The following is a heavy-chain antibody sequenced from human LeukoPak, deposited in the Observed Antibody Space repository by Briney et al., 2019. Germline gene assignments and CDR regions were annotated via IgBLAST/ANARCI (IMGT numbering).Heavy chain of an antibody. CDR2: ISSDGSTT. D-gene: IGHD3-16*01. Sequence: GGSLRLSCAASGFTFSSYWMHWVRQAPGKGLVWVSRISSDGSTTTYADSVKGRFTISRDNAKNTLYLQMNSLRAEDTAVYYCARGHPVFGGADYWGQGTLVTVSS. J-gene: IGHJ4*02. CDR3: ARGHPVFGGADY. V-gene: IGHV3-74*01. CDR1: GFTFSSYW.